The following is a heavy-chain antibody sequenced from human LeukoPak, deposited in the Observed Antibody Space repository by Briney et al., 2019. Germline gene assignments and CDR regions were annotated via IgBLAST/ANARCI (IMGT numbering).Heavy chain of an antibody. V-gene: IGHV1-69*05. J-gene: IGHJ6*04. D-gene: IGHD3-10*01. CDR1: GGTFSSYA. CDR3: ARVTMVRGAKGYYYGMDV. CDR2: IIPIFGTA. Sequence: SVKVSCKASGGTFSSYAISWVRQAPGQGLEWMGGIIPIFGTANYAQKFQGRVTITTDESTSTAYMELSSLRSEDTAVYYCARVTMVRGAKGYYYGMDVWGKGTTVTVSS.